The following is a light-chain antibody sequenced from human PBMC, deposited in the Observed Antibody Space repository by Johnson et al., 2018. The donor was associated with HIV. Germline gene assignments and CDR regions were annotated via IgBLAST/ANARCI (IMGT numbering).Light chain of an antibody. CDR3: GTWDSSLSAYV. CDR1: SSNIGNNY. Sequence: SVLTQPPSVSAAPGQKVTISCSGSSSNIGNNYVSWYQQLPGTAPKLLIYENNKRPSGIPDRFSGSKSGTSATLGITGLQTGDEADYYCGTWDSSLSAYVFGTGTKVTAL. V-gene: IGLV1-51*02. CDR2: ENN. J-gene: IGLJ1*01.